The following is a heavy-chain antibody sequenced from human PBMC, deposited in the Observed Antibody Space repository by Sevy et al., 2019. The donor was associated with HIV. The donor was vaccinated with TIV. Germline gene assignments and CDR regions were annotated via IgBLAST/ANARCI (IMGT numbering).Heavy chain of an antibody. J-gene: IGHJ4*02. CDR2: ISGSGGST. V-gene: IGHV3-23*01. Sequence: GGSLRLSCTASGFTFSSYAMSWVRQAPGKGLEWVSAISGSGGSTYYADSVKGRFTISRDNSKITLYLQMNSLRAEDTAVYYCAKEGGQIAVAGKDYFDYWGQGTLVTVSS. CDR3: AKEGGQIAVAGKDYFDY. CDR1: GFTFSSYA. D-gene: IGHD6-19*01.